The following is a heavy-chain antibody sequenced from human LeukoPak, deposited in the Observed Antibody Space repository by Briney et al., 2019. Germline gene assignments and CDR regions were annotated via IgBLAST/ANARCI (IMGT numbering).Heavy chain of an antibody. CDR1: GFTFTSSA. D-gene: IGHD5-24*01. V-gene: IGHV1-58*01. J-gene: IGHJ4*02. CDR2: IVVGSGNT. Sequence: GTSVKVSCMASGFTFTSSAVQWVRQARGQRLEWIGWIVVGSGNTNYAQKFQERVTITRDMSTSTAYMELSSLRSEDTAVYYCAAMATWPRDFDYWGQGTLVTVSS. CDR3: AAMATWPRDFDY.